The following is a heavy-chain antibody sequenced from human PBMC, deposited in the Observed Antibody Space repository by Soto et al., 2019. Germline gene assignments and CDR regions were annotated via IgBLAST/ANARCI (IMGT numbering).Heavy chain of an antibody. J-gene: IGHJ3*02. CDR3: ARDRDEDGGTSDAFDM. V-gene: IGHV3-30*04. CDR1: GFTLSTYA. CDR2: ISHDGRNN. D-gene: IGHD2-15*01. Sequence: QVQVVESGGGVVQPGRSLRLSCAASGFTLSTYAMHWVRQAPGKGPEWVAVISHDGRNNYYADSVKGRFTISRDNSKSTLSLQMNSLRPEDTAVYYCARDRDEDGGTSDAFDMWGQGTMVTVSS.